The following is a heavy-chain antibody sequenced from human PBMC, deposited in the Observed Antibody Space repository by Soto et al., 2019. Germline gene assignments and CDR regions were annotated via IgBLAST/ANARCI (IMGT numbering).Heavy chain of an antibody. CDR2: ISYDGSNK. V-gene: IGHV3-30-3*01. Sequence: QVQLVESGGGVVQPGRSLRLSCAASGFTFSSYAMHWVRQAPGKGLEWVAVISYDGSNKYYADSVKGRFTISRDNSKNTLYLQMNSLRAEDTAVYYCARDTDYYDSSGYSDYWGQGTLVTVSS. D-gene: IGHD3-22*01. CDR3: ARDTDYYDSSGYSDY. CDR1: GFTFSSYA. J-gene: IGHJ4*02.